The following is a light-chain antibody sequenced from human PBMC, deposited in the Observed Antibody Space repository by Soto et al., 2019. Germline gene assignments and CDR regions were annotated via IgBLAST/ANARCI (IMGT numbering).Light chain of an antibody. CDR1: QTVSGSY. CDR2: GEF. V-gene: IGKV3-20*01. CDR3: QHYGSSPEWT. Sequence: IVLTQSPATLSLSPGERATLPCRASQTVSGSYLAWYQHKPGQAPRLLIYGEFSRATGIPDRFSGSGSGTDFTLTISRLEPEDFAVYYCQHYGSSPEWTFGQGTKVDIK. J-gene: IGKJ1*01.